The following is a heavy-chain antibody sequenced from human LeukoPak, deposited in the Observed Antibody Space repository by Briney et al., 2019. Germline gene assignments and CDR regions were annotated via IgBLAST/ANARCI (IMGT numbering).Heavy chain of an antibody. D-gene: IGHD1-1*01. CDR3: AKDQGTTGTTGFDY. V-gene: IGHV3-23*01. Sequence: PSETLSLTCGVYGGSFSGYFWTWIRQPPGKGLEWVSAVGGSGGGAYYADSVKGRFTISRDNSKNTLSLQMNSLRAEDTAVYYCAKDQGTTGTTGFDYWGQGTLVTVSS. J-gene: IGHJ4*02. CDR2: VGGSGGGA. CDR1: GGSFSGYF.